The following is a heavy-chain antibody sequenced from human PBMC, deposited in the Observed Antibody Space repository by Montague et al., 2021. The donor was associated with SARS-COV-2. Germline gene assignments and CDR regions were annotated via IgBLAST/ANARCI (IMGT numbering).Heavy chain of an antibody. Sequence: SETLSLTCTVSGGSISSSSYYWGWIRQPPGKGLEWIGNIYYSGSTYYNPSLKSRVTISVDTSKNQFSLKLSSVTTADTAVYYCARQKMGSVTIFGVVMHDRSFDPWGHGTLVTVSS. V-gene: IGHV4-39*01. CDR2: IYYSGST. CDR3: ARQKMGSVTIFGVVMHDRSFDP. CDR1: GGSISSSSYY. D-gene: IGHD3-3*01. J-gene: IGHJ5*02.